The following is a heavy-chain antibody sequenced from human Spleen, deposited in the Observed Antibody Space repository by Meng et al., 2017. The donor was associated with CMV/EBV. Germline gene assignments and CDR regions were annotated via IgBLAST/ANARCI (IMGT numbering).Heavy chain of an antibody. J-gene: IGHJ4*02. CDR2: ISYDGSNK. CDR3: AKGAVNWDMIFHS. CDR1: GFTFSSYA. Sequence: VQRGESGGGVVQPGRSLRLSCAASGFTFSSYAMHWVRQAPGKGLEWVAVISYDGSNKYYADSVKGRFTISRDDSKNTLYLQMDGLRVDDTAVYYCAKGAVNWDMIFHSWGQGTLVTVSS. D-gene: IGHD3/OR15-3a*01. V-gene: IGHV3-30-3*01.